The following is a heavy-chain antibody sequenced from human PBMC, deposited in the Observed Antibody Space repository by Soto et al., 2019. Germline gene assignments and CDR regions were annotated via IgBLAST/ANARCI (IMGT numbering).Heavy chain of an antibody. CDR3: VRGYNGFDR. Sequence: PGGSLRLSCAASGFTLSDRYMDWVRQTPEKGLEWVARSRNKANSYTTEYAAAVKGRFTISRDELKSLLYLQMESLRTEDTAVYYCVRGYNGFDRWGQGTLVTVSS. V-gene: IGHV3-72*01. J-gene: IGHJ4*02. CDR2: SRNKANSYTT. CDR1: GFTLSDRY. D-gene: IGHD2-2*02.